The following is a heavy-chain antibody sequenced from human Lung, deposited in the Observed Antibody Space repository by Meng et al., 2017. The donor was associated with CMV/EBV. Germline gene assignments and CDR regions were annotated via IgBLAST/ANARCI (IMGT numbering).Heavy chain of an antibody. D-gene: IGHD2-2*01. V-gene: IGHV3-30*02. CDR1: GFSFSNYA. CDR3: AKDLSYCTTTSCFEGSRFYYAMDV. Sequence: GGSLRLSCAASGFSFSNYAMHWVRQAPGKGLEWVAFIRYDGSNPYYVDSVKGRFIISRDNSKRTLYLQMNSLRAEDTAVYYCAKDLSYCTTTSCFEGSRFYYAMDVWGQGTTVTVSS. J-gene: IGHJ6*02. CDR2: IRYDGSNP.